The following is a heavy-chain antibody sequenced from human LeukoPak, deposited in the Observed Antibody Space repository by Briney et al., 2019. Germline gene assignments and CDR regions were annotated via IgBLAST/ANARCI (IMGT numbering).Heavy chain of an antibody. D-gene: IGHD6-19*01. J-gene: IGHJ4*02. Sequence: GASVKVSCKVSGYTLTELSMHWVRQAPGKGLEWMGGFDPEDGETIYAQKFQGRVTMTEDTSTDTAYMERGSLRSEDTAVYYCATEKAVAGTFDYWGQGTLVTVSS. CDR3: ATEKAVAGTFDY. CDR2: FDPEDGET. CDR1: GYTLTELS. V-gene: IGHV1-24*01.